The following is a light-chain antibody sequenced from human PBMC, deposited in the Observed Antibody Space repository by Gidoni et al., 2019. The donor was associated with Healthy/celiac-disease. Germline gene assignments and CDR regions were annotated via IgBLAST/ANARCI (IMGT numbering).Light chain of an antibody. CDR3: QQYGSSPRT. CDR2: DAS. V-gene: IGKV3D-20*01. J-gene: IGKJ1*01. CDR1: QSVSSSY. Sequence: ELVLTQSPATLSLSPGERATPSCGASQSVSSSYVAWYQQKPGLAPRLLIYDASSRATGIPDRFSGSGSGTDFTLTISRLEPEDFAVYYCQQYGSSPRTFGQGTKVEIK.